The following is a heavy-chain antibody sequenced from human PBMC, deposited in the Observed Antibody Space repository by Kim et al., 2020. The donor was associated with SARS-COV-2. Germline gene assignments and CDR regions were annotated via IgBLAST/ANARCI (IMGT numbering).Heavy chain of an antibody. CDR2: GST. V-gene: IGHV4-34*01. CDR3: ARGVAGEKG. Sequence: GSTTYHPSLQGRVTISVDTSKTQFSLTLSSVTAADTAVYYCARGVAGEKGWGQGTLVTVSS. D-gene: IGHD6-19*01. J-gene: IGHJ4*02.